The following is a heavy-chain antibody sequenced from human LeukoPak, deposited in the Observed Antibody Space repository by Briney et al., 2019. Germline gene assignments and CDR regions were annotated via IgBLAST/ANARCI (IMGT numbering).Heavy chain of an antibody. Sequence: PGGSLRLPCAASGFPFSSYSMTWVRQAPGKGLEWVANIKPDGTTKFYVDSVKGRFTISRDNSKNTLYLQMNSLRAEDTAVYYCARDSGLHDAFDIWGQGTMVTVSS. CDR2: IKPDGTTK. CDR1: GFPFSSYS. J-gene: IGHJ3*02. V-gene: IGHV3-7*01. D-gene: IGHD5-24*01. CDR3: ARDSGLHDAFDI.